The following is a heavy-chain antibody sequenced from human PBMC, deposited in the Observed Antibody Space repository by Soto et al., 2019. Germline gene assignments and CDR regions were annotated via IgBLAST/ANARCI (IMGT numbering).Heavy chain of an antibody. CDR1: GYTFTSYG. J-gene: IGHJ5*02. CDR2: ISAYNGNT. V-gene: IGHV1-18*01. D-gene: IGHD2-21*02. CDR3: ARVAGAYCGGDCYSLSVGDWFDP. Sequence: ASVKVSCKASGYTFTSYGISWVRQAPGQGLEWMGWISAYNGNTNYAQKLQGRVTMTTDTSTSTAYMELRSLRSDDTAVYYCARVAGAYCGGDCYSLSVGDWFDPWGQGTLVTVS.